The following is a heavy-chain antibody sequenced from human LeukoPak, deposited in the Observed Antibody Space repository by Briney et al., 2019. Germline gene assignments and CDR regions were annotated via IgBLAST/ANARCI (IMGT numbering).Heavy chain of an antibody. V-gene: IGHV3-53*01. CDR2: LYSGANT. CDR1: GFTFSSYA. J-gene: IGHJ3*02. CDR3: ARAVAYYYVSGNYYPGAFDI. Sequence: GGSLRLPCAASGFTFSSYAMSWVRQAPGKGLEWVSVLYSGANTYYADSVKGRFTISRDNSKNTLYLQMNSLRADDTAVYYCARAVAYYYVSGNYYPGAFDIWGQGTMVTVSS. D-gene: IGHD3-10*01.